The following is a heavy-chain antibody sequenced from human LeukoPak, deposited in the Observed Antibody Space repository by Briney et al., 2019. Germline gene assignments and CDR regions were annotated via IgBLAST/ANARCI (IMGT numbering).Heavy chain of an antibody. D-gene: IGHD3-10*01. CDR2: ICSSRSYI. J-gene: IGHJ4*02. Sequence: RGCLRLSSAASRFTLRSYSMNSVRDAPGEGLGWVSSICSSRSYIYYAHSVKGRFTISRDNAKNSRYLQMNSLRAEDTAVYYCAKDIHYFQSDYWGQGTLVTVSS. CDR1: RFTLRSYS. CDR3: AKDIHYFQSDY. V-gene: IGHV3-21*01.